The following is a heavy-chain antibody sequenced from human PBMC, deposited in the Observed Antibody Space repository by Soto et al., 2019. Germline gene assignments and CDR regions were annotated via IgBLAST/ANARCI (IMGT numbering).Heavy chain of an antibody. V-gene: IGHV1-18*01. CDR2: ISRYNGNT. CDR1: GYTSTTYG. Sequence: ASVKVSCKASGYTSTTYGISWVRQAPGQGLEWLGWISRYNGNTNYAQKVQGRVTLTIDTSTSTAYMELRSLRSDDTAAYYCARYYYETSGYFEGFDYWGQGTLVTVSS. D-gene: IGHD3-22*01. CDR3: ARYYYETSGYFEGFDY. J-gene: IGHJ4*02.